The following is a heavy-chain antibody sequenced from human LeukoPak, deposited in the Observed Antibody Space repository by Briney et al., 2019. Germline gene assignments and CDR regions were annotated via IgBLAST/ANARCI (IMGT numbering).Heavy chain of an antibody. D-gene: IGHD2-21*01. CDR2: ISVSGGST. Sequence: GGSLRLSCAASGFTFSIYAMSWVRQAPGKGLEWVSAISVSGGSTYYADSVKGRFTISRDDSKNTLYLQMNSLRAEDTAVYYCAKRKEVMRFDPWGQGTLVTVSS. CDR1: GFTFSIYA. J-gene: IGHJ5*02. V-gene: IGHV3-23*01. CDR3: AKRKEVMRFDP.